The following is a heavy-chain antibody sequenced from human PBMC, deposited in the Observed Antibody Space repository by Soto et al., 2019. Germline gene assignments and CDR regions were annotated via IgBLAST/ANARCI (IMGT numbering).Heavy chain of an antibody. D-gene: IGHD5-12*01. J-gene: IGHJ5*02. Sequence: EVQLVESGGGLVKPGGSLRLSCAASGFTFSSYSMNWVRQAPGKGLEWVSSISSSSSYIYYADSVNGRFTISRDNAKNSLYLQKNSLRAEDTAVYYCARVDIVATIHWFDPWGQGTLVTVSS. CDR3: ARVDIVATIHWFDP. V-gene: IGHV3-21*01. CDR1: GFTFSSYS. CDR2: ISSSSSYI.